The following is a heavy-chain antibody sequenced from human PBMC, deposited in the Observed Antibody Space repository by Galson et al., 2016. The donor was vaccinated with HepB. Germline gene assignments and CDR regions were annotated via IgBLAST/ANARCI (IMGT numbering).Heavy chain of an antibody. CDR3: AKDRHLDYYDSSGYPTWFDY. CDR1: GFTFSSYA. V-gene: IGHV3-23*01. Sequence: SLRLSCAASGFTFSSYAMSWVRQAPGKGLEWVSAISVSGGSTYYADSVKGRFTISRDNSKNTLYLQMNSLRAEDTAVYYCAKDRHLDYYDSSGYPTWFDYGGQGTVVTVSA. CDR2: ISVSGGST. D-gene: IGHD3-22*01. J-gene: IGHJ4*02.